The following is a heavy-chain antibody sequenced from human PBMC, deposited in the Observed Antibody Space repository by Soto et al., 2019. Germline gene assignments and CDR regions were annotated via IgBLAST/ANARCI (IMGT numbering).Heavy chain of an antibody. CDR3: WRDGGYSGYEFADAFDI. CDR2: KSYDGSNK. Sequence: GGPLSLSCSAYGGTFSNYAMHWVRQAPGKALEWVAVKSYDGSNKYYADSVKGRFTITRENSKNTLYLQMNSMRAEDTAVYYCWRDGGYSGYEFADAFDICGQGTMVTVAS. CDR1: GGTFSNYA. V-gene: IGHV3-30-3*01. J-gene: IGHJ3*02. D-gene: IGHD5-12*01.